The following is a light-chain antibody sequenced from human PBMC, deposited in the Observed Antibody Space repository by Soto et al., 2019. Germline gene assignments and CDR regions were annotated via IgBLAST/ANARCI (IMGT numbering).Light chain of an antibody. Sequence: DIQLTQSPSFLSASVGDRVTITCRASHGISSYLAWYQQKPGTAPKLLIYAASTLQSGVPSRFSGSGSGTEFTLTISSLQPEDFATYYCQQLTTYPLTFGGGTKVEI. CDR1: HGISSY. CDR2: AAS. J-gene: IGKJ4*01. CDR3: QQLTTYPLT. V-gene: IGKV1-9*01.